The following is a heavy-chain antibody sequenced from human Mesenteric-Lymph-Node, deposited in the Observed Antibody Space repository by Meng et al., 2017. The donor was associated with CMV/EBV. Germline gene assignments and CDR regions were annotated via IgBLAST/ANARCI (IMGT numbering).Heavy chain of an antibody. CDR3: ARGFSSSWYYFDY. CDR1: GGSINSYY. J-gene: IGHJ4*02. V-gene: IGHV4-59*01. D-gene: IGHD6-13*01. CDR2: VYYSGGT. Sequence: SETLSLTCTVSGGSINSYYWSWIRQPPGKGLEWIGYVYYSGGTNYHPSLKSRVTISMDTYKNQFSLKLSSVTAAETAVYYCARGFSSSWYYFDYWGQGTLVTVSS.